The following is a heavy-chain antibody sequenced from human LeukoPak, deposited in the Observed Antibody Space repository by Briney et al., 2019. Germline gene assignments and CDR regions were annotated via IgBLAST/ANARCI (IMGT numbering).Heavy chain of an antibody. V-gene: IGHV4-59*01. CDR1: GGSISSYY. CDR3: ARWYKYSSSWSPVNWFDP. CDR2: IYYSGST. Sequence: PSETLSLTCTFSGGSISSYYWSWIRQPPGKGLEWIGYIYYSGSTNYNPSLKSRVTISVDTSKNQFSLKLSSVTAADTAVYYCARWYKYSSSWSPVNWFDPWGQGTLVTVSS. D-gene: IGHD6-6*01. J-gene: IGHJ5*02.